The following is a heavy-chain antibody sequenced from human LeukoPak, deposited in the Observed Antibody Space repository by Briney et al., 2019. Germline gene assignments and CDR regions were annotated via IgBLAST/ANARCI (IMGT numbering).Heavy chain of an antibody. CDR1: GDSISSYY. CDR3: AREGKAGTIDY. CDR2: IYYSGST. V-gene: IGHV4-59*01. D-gene: IGHD1-7*01. J-gene: IGHJ4*02. Sequence: PSETLSLTCTVSGDSISSYYWSWIRQPPGKGLEWIGYIYYSGSTNYNPSLKSRVTISVDTSKNQFSLKLSSVTAADTAVYYCAREGKAGTIDYWGQGTLVTVSS.